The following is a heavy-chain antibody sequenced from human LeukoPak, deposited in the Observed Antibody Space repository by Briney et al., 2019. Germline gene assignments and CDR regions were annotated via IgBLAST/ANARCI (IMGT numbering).Heavy chain of an antibody. CDR3: ARVSGYHWESFYDY. J-gene: IGHJ4*02. D-gene: IGHD5-12*01. CDR1: GFTFDNYG. V-gene: IGHV3-20*04. CDR2: INGNGGST. Sequence: GGSLRLSCAASGFTFDNYGMSWVRQVPGKGLEWVSSINGNGGSTAYTDSVKGRFTISRDNAKNSLYLQMNSLRAEDTAVYYCARVSGYHWESFYDYWGQGTLVTVSS.